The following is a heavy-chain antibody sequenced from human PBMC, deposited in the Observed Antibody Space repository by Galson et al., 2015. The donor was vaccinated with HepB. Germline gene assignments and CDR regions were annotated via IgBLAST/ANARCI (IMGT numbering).Heavy chain of an antibody. CDR1: GYTFTSYA. J-gene: IGHJ4*02. V-gene: IGHV7-4-1*02. D-gene: IGHD6-13*01. CDR3: ARAAAVPGRSFDY. Sequence: SVKVSCKASGYTFTSYAMNRVRQAPGQGLEWMGWSNTNTWNPTYAEGFTGRFVFSLDTSVSTAYLQIISLKDEDTAVYYCARAAAVPGRSFDYWGQGTLVTVSS. CDR2: SNTNTWNP.